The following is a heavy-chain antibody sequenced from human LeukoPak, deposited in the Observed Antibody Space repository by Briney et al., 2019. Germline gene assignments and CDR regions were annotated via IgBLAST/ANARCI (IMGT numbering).Heavy chain of an antibody. CDR1: GYRFTSNW. D-gene: IGHD3-16*01. Sequence: GDSLNISCKGTGYRFTSNWIAWVRQMPGKGLEWMGIIYPGDSDTSYSPSLQGQVTISADKSISTAYLQWSSLRASDTAIYFCAYGKYFFDYWGQGTLVTVSS. CDR3: AYGKYFFDY. J-gene: IGHJ4*02. CDR2: IYPGDSDT. V-gene: IGHV5-51*01.